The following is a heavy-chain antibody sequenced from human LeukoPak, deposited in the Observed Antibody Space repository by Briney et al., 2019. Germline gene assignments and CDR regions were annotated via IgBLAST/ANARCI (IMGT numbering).Heavy chain of an antibody. D-gene: IGHD1-14*01. CDR2: IRSSGSTT. CDR1: GFTFSSYE. V-gene: IGHV3-48*03. CDR3: AAKEGTRSDFDY. J-gene: IGHJ4*02. Sequence: PGGSLRLSCVASGFTFSSYEMNWARQAPGKGLEWVSYIRSSGSTTHYADSAKGRFTISRDNAKNSLYLQMNSLRGEDTAVYYCAAKEGTRSDFDYWGQGTLVTVAS.